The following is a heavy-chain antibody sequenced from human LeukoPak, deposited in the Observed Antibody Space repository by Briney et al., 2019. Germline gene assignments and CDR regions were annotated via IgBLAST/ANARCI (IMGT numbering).Heavy chain of an antibody. J-gene: IGHJ4*02. Sequence: GGSLRLSCAASGFTFSSYGMHWVRQAPGKGLEWVAVISYDGSNKYYADSVKGRFTTSRDNSKNTLYLQMNSLRAEDTAVYYCAKRYFDWLNFDYWGQGTLVTVSS. CDR3: AKRYFDWLNFDY. D-gene: IGHD3-9*01. CDR1: GFTFSSYG. V-gene: IGHV3-30*18. CDR2: ISYDGSNK.